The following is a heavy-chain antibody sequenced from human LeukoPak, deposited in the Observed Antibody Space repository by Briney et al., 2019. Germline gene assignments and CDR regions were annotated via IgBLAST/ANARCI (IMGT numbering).Heavy chain of an antibody. V-gene: IGHV3-74*01. CDR1: GFSFSSYW. D-gene: IGHD3-22*01. Sequence: PGGSLRLSCAASGFSFSSYWMHWVRQAPGKGLVWVSRIKTDGSSATYADSVKGRFTISRDNAKNTLYLQMNSLRAEDTAVYYCARVEGGYYFDSSGYSEFDYRGQGTLVTVSS. CDR3: ARVEGGYYFDSSGYSEFDY. J-gene: IGHJ4*02. CDR2: IKTDGSSA.